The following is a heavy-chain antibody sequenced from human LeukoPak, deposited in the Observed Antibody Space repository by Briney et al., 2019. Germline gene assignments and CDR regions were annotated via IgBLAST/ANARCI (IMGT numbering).Heavy chain of an antibody. Sequence: ASVKVSSKASGYTFTGYYMHWVRQAPGQGLEWMGWINPNSGGTNYAQKFQGRVTMTRDTSISTAYLELSRLTFHDTAVYYCARGLGGELPPFDYWGQGTLVTVSS. CDR2: INPNSGGT. CDR1: GYTFTGYY. D-gene: IGHD1-26*01. J-gene: IGHJ4*02. V-gene: IGHV1-2*02. CDR3: ARGLGGELPPFDY.